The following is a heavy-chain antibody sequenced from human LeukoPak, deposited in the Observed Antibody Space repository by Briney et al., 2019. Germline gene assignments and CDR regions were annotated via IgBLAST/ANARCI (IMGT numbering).Heavy chain of an antibody. CDR2: ISFDGGNK. CDR1: GFTFNNYA. CDR3: ARDGIVGSPLFKFDY. J-gene: IGHJ4*02. V-gene: IGHV3-30-3*01. Sequence: PGRSLRLSCAASGFTFNNYAIHWVRQAPGKGLAWVAIISFDGGNKYYADSVKGRFTISRDNSKNTLYLQMNSLRAEDTAVYYCARDGIVGSPLFKFDYWGQGTLVTVSS. D-gene: IGHD1-26*01.